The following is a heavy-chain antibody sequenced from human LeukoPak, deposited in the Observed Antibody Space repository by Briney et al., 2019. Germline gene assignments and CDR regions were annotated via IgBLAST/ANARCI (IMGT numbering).Heavy chain of an antibody. J-gene: IGHJ3*02. CDR1: GFTLSQYT. CDR3: ARENSAFDI. Sequence: TGGSLRLSCAASGFTLSQYTMHWVRQAPGKGLEWVALVFYGGLAEYNADSVQGRFTISRDNSKNTISLQMNILRAEDTAVYYCARENSAFDIWGQGTMVTVSS. CDR2: VFYGGLAE. V-gene: IGHV3-30*04.